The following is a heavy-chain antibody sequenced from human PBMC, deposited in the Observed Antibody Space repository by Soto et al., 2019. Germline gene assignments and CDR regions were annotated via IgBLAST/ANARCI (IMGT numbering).Heavy chain of an antibody. J-gene: IGHJ5*02. CDR3: SRRAPGGFDP. V-gene: IGHV4-39*01. CDR2: MSYSGST. Sequence: ASETLSLTCTASGGSISKSSYYWVWIRQPPGKGLEWVGSMSYSGSTYYNPSLKSRVAISVDTSKNQLSLQVSSVTAAHTAVYYCSRRAPGGFDPWRQGTLVTVSS. CDR1: GGSISKSSYY. D-gene: IGHD3-10*01.